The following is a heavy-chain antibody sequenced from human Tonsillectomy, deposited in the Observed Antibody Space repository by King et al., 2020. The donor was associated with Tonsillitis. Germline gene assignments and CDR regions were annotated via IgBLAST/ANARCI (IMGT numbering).Heavy chain of an antibody. D-gene: IGHD2-15*01. Sequence: QLVQSGGGLVQPGGSLRLSCAASGFTFSSYAMRWVRQAPGGGLEWVSSITDSGSGTYHAGSVRGRFTISRDNSKNILYLQMNSLRVDDTAVYYCVKAPPRVGYLQHWGQGTLVTVSS. J-gene: IGHJ1*01. CDR3: VKAPPRVGYLQH. CDR1: GFTFSSYA. CDR2: ITDSGSGT. V-gene: IGHV3-23*04.